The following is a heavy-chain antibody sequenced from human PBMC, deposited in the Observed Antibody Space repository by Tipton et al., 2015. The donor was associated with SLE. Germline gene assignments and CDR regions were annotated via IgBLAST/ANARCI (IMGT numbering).Heavy chain of an antibody. V-gene: IGHV1-69*01. CDR3: ARLVGATTGASFDY. CDR1: GGTFSSYA. J-gene: IGHJ4*02. Sequence: QLVQSGAEVKKPGSSVKVSCKASGGTFSSYAISRVRQAPGQGLEWMGGVIPIFGTANYAQKFQGRVTITADESTSTAYMELSSLRSEDTAVYYCARLVGATTGASFDYWGQGTLVTVSS. D-gene: IGHD1-26*01. CDR2: VIPIFGTA.